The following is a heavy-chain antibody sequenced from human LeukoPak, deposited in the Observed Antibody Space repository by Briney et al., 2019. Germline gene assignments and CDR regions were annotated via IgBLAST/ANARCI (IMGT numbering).Heavy chain of an antibody. V-gene: IGHV1-69*13. CDR1: GGTFNSYS. CDR2: LNPFSGSA. Sequence: SVKVSCKASGGTFNSYSINSVRQAPGQRREWMGGLNPFSGSAHYAQKFEDRVSSTADESTRTTYMDLSSLRSEDTAVYYCATVPVEQNTYGYTKFASFLDSWGPGTLVTVSS. CDR3: ATVPVEQNTYGYTKFASFLDS. J-gene: IGHJ4*02. D-gene: IGHD3-9*01.